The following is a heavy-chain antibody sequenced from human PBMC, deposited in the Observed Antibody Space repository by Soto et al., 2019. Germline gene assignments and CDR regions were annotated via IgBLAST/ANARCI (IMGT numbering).Heavy chain of an antibody. CDR3: ARRVEGYFDY. Sequence: EVQLLESGGGLVQPGGSLTLSCAASGFTFSDYTMTWVRQAPGKVLECISVILADFNTYYAGSVRGRFTISRDNSKNTLYLQMDSLRAEDTVVYYCARRVEGYFDYWGQGALVTVSS. V-gene: IGHV3-23*03. CDR1: GFTFSDYT. J-gene: IGHJ4*02. CDR2: ILADFNT.